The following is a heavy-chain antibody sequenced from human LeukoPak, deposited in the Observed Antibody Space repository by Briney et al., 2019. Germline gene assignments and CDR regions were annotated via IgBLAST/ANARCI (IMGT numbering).Heavy chain of an antibody. CDR1: GFTFSSYA. Sequence: PGRSLRLSCAASGFTFSSYAMHWVRQAPGKGLEWVAVISYDGSNKYYADSVKGRFTISRDNSKNTLYLQTNSLRAEDTAEYYCARVLIAAAGNYYYYYGMDVWGQGTTVTVSS. CDR3: ARVLIAAAGNYYYYYGMDV. CDR2: ISYDGSNK. D-gene: IGHD6-13*01. V-gene: IGHV3-30-3*01. J-gene: IGHJ6*02.